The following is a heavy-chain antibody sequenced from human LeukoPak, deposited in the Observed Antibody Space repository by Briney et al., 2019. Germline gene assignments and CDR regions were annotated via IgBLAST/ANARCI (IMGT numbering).Heavy chain of an antibody. CDR1: GFTFSSYG. CDR3: AKDSCSSTSCYRGAFDI. J-gene: IGHJ3*02. V-gene: IGHV3-30*02. D-gene: IGHD2-2*01. CDR2: IRYDGSNK. Sequence: QSGGSLRLSCAASGFTFSSYGMHWVRQAPGKGLEWVAFIRYDGSNKYYADSVKGRFTISRDNSKNTLYLQMNSLRAEDTAVYYCAKDSCSSTSCYRGAFDIWGQGTMVTVSS.